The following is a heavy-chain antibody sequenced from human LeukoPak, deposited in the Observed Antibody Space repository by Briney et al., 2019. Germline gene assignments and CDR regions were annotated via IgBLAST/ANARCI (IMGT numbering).Heavy chain of an antibody. CDR3: ATLRRGY. J-gene: IGHJ4*02. CDR2: IRSKPDGGTT. Sequence: GGSLRLSCAASGFNFIDAWMSWVRQAPGKGLEWVGRIRSKPDGGTTDYIAPVKGRFAISRDDSKNMVYLQVNSLEIEDSAVYYCATLRRGYWGQGPLVTVSS. V-gene: IGHV3-15*01. CDR1: GFNFIDAW.